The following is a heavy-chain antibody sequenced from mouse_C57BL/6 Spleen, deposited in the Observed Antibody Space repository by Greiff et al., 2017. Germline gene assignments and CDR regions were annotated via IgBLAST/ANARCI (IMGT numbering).Heavy chain of an antibody. Sequence: QVQLQQSGAELVKPGASVKISCKASGYAFSSYWMNWVKQRPGKGLEWIGQIYPGDGDTNYNGKFKGKATLTADKSSSTAYMQLSSLTSEDSAVYFCARDYGSSYNFDYWGQGTTLTVSS. CDR2: IYPGDGDT. D-gene: IGHD1-1*01. V-gene: IGHV1-80*01. J-gene: IGHJ2*01. CDR1: GYAFSSYW. CDR3: ARDYGSSYNFDY.